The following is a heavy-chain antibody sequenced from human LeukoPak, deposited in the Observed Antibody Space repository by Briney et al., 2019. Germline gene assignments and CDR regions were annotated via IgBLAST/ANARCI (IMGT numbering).Heavy chain of an antibody. CDR1: GFTFSSSA. J-gene: IGHJ4*02. V-gene: IGHV3-21*01. CDR2: INNVGSHI. Sequence: GGSLRLSCAASGFTFSSSAMNWVRQAPGKGLEWVSSINNVGSHIYYAGSVRGRFTISRDNAKNSLYLQMSSLRAEDTAVYYCARDGDDTSGYFSPFDYWGQGTLVTVSS. D-gene: IGHD3-22*01. CDR3: ARDGDDTSGYFSPFDY.